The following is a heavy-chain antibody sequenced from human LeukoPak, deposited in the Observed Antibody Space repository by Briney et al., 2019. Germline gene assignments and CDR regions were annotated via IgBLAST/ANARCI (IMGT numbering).Heavy chain of an antibody. J-gene: IGHJ6*03. CDR2: ISSSSSYI. V-gene: IGHV3-21*01. Sequence: GGSLRLSCAASGFTFSSYSMNWVRQAPGKGLEWVSSISSSSSYIYYADSVKGRFTISRDNAKNSLYLQMNSLRAEDTAVYYCARDREWEPGNYMDVWGKGTTVTASS. CDR1: GFTFSSYS. CDR3: ARDREWEPGNYMDV. D-gene: IGHD1-26*01.